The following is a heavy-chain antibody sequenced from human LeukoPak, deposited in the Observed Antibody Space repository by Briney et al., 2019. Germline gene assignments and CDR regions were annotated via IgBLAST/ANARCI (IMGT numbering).Heavy chain of an antibody. CDR2: IYYSGST. V-gene: IGHV4-59*01. Sequence: SETLSLTCTVSGGSISSYYWSWIRQPPGKGLEWIGYIYYSGSTNYNPSLKSRVTISVGTSKNQFSLKLSSVTAADTAVYYCARTSRGYWYDYWGQGTLVTVSS. J-gene: IGHJ4*02. D-gene: IGHD6-13*01. CDR3: ARTSRGYWYDY. CDR1: GGSISSYY.